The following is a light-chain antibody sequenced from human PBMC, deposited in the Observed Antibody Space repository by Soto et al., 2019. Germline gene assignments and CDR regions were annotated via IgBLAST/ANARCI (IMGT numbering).Light chain of an antibody. CDR1: QSVSSSY. Sequence: EIVLTQSPGTLSLSAGERAILSCRASQSVSSSYLAWYQQKPGQAPRLLIYGASSRATGIPDRFSGSGSGTDFTLTISRLEPEDFAVYYCQHYGSLVLTFGGGTKVEIK. V-gene: IGKV3-20*01. CDR2: GAS. CDR3: QHYGSLVLT. J-gene: IGKJ4*01.